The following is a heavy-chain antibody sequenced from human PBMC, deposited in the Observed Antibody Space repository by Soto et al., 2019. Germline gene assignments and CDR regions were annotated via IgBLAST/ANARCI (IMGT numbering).Heavy chain of an antibody. V-gene: IGHV4-39*01. Sequence: LALTCSVSGRSISEINSYWGWIRQTPGEGLEWIGTIHHTGSTYYNPSLKSRVIISLDTSKNQFSLKLSSVTAADTALYYCARPEGGYGSGYSWFDPWGQGTRVTVSS. D-gene: IGHD5-12*01. CDR3: ARPEGGYGSGYSWFDP. CDR2: IHHTGST. CDR1: GRSISEINSY. J-gene: IGHJ5*02.